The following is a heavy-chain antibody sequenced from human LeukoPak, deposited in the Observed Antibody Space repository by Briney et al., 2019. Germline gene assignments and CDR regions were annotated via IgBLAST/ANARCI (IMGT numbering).Heavy chain of an antibody. V-gene: IGHV3-33*01. CDR1: GFTFSSYG. CDR2: IWYDGSNK. J-gene: IGHJ4*02. Sequence: GGSLRLSCEASGFTFSSYGMHGVRQAPGKGLEWGAVIWYDGSNKYYADSVKGRFTISRDNSKNTLYLQMNSLRAEDTAVYYCARENAHYDILTGYNYWGQGTLVTVSS. CDR3: ARENAHYDILTGYNY. D-gene: IGHD3-9*01.